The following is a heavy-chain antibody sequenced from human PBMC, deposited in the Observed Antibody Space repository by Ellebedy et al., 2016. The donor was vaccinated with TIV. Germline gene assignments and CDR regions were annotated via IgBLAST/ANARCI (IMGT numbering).Heavy chain of an antibody. CDR1: GGTFSSYA. CDR2: IIPIFGTA. V-gene: IGHV1-69*13. Sequence: ASVKVSCKASGGTFSSYAISWVRQAPGQGLEWMGGIIPIFGTANYAQKFQGRVTITADESTSTAYMELSSLRSEDTAVYYCASDNYGDPPPFDPWGQGTLVTVSS. J-gene: IGHJ5*02. CDR3: ASDNYGDPPPFDP. D-gene: IGHD4-17*01.